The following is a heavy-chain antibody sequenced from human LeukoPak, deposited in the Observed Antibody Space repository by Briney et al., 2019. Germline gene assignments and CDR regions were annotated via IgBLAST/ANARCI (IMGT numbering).Heavy chain of an antibody. CDR2: IYYSGST. Sequence: SQTLSLTCTVSGGSLSSGDYYWSRIRQPPGKGLEWIGYIYYSGSTYYNPSLKSQVTISVDTSKNQFSLKLSSVTAADTAVYYCASYDYGDYYGMDVWGQGTTVTVSS. D-gene: IGHD4-17*01. J-gene: IGHJ6*02. CDR3: ASYDYGDYYGMDV. CDR1: GGSLSSGDYY. V-gene: IGHV4-30-4*01.